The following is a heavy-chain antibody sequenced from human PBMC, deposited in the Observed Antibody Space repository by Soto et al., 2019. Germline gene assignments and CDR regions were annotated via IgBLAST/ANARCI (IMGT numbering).Heavy chain of an antibody. D-gene: IGHD3-22*01. CDR2: IGGRGTSA. V-gene: IGHV3-23*01. CDR3: ARGRLVDRSGDYYDC. J-gene: IGHJ4*02. CDR1: GFTFVRYA. Sequence: PGGTLRLSCAASGFTFVRYAMSWVRQAPGKGLEWLSGIGGRGTSASYADSVKGRFAISRDNSENTVVLQLNSLSADDTAVYFCARGRLVDRSGDYYDCWGRGTIVTVSS.